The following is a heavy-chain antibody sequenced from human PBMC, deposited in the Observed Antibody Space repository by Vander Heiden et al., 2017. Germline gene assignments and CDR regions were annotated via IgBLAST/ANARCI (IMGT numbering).Heavy chain of an antibody. CDR3: ARGYRRRYCSGGSCYSYYYYGMDV. Sequence: QVQLQQWGAGLLKPSETLSLTCAVYGGSFSGYYWSWLRQPPGKGLEWIGEINHSGSTNYNPSLKSRVTISVDTAKNQFSLKLSSVTAADTAVYYCARGYRRRYCSGGSCYSYYYYGMDVWGQGTTVTVSS. J-gene: IGHJ6*02. V-gene: IGHV4-34*01. D-gene: IGHD2-15*01. CDR1: GGSFSGYY. CDR2: INHSGST.